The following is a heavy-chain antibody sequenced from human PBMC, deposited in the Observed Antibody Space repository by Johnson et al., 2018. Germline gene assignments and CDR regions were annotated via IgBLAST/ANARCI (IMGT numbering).Heavy chain of an antibody. CDR3: AKDIDRYIRGSYSAFDF. CDR2: IWSDGNHK. Sequence: VQLVETGGGVVQPGRSLRLSCAASGFMFSTYGMHWVRQAPGKGLEWVAVIWSDGNHKYYADSVKGRFTFSRDNSSNTLDLQMNSLRVEDTAIYFCAKDIDRYIRGSYSAFDFWGQGTLVTVSS. V-gene: IGHV3-33*06. CDR1: GFMFSTYG. J-gene: IGHJ4*02. D-gene: IGHD2-21*01.